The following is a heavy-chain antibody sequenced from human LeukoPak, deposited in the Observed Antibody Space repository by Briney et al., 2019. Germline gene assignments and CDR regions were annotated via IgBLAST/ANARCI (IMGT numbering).Heavy chain of an antibody. CDR3: ARGHYDILTRIDY. D-gene: IGHD3-9*01. V-gene: IGHV3-21*01. Sequence: GGSLRLSCAASGFTFNNYSMNWVRQAPGKGLEWVSSISYSSSYIYYGDSVKGRFTTSRDNAKNSLYLQMNSLRVEDTAVYYCARGHYDILTRIDYWGQGTLVTVSS. CDR1: GFTFNNYS. J-gene: IGHJ4*02. CDR2: ISYSSSYI.